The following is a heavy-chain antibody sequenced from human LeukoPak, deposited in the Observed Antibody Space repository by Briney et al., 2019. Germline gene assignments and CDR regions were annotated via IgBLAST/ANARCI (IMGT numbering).Heavy chain of an antibody. CDR1: GFTFRSYW. CDR3: ARDGEPFDF. V-gene: IGHV3-7*01. J-gene: IGHJ4*02. CDR2: IKQDGSEK. Sequence: GGSLRLSCAASGFTFRSYWMSWVRPATGKGLEWVANIKQDGSEKYYVDSVKGRFTISRDNARNSLYLQMNSLRVDDTAVYYCARDGEPFDFWGQGTLVTVSS.